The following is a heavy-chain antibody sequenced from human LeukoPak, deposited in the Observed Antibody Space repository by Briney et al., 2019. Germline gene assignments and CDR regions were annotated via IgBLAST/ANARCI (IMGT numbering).Heavy chain of an antibody. Sequence: SESLSLTCTVAGRSISSSGYYSGWIRQPPGKGMEWIASIYYSGSTYYNPSLKSRVTISVDTSKNQLSLKLSSLTAADTAVYYCARHEYSGSYYGLSWFDPWGQGTLVTVSS. V-gene: IGHV4-39*01. D-gene: IGHD1-26*01. J-gene: IGHJ5*02. CDR2: IYYSGST. CDR1: GRSISSSGYY. CDR3: ARHEYSGSYYGLSWFDP.